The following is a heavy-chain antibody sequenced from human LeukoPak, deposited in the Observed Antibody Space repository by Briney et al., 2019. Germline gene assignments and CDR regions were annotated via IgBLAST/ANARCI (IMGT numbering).Heavy chain of an antibody. Sequence: ASVKVSCKVSGYTLTELSMHWVRQAPGKGLEWMGGFDPEDGETIYAQKFQGRVTMTEDTSTDTAYMELSSLRSEDTAVYYCARDTAMSRGAGYWGQGTLVTVSS. CDR1: GYTLTELS. CDR3: ARDTAMSRGAGY. V-gene: IGHV1-24*01. D-gene: IGHD5-18*01. J-gene: IGHJ4*02. CDR2: FDPEDGET.